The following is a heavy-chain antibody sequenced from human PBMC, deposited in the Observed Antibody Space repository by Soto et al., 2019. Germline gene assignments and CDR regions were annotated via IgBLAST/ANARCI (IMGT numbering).Heavy chain of an antibody. CDR3: ATAHEWEPLYYFDY. D-gene: IGHD1-26*01. V-gene: IGHV3-21*01. Sequence: GGSLRLSCAASGFTFSSYSMNWVRQAPGKGLEWVSSISSSSSYIYYADSVKGRFTISRDNAKNSLYLQMNSLRAEDTAVYYCATAHEWEPLYYFDYWGQGTLVTVSS. CDR2: ISSSSSYI. CDR1: GFTFSSYS. J-gene: IGHJ4*02.